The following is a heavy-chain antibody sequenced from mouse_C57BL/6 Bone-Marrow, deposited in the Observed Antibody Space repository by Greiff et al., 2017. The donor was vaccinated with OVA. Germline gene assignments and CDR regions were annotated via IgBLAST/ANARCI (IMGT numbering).Heavy chain of an antibody. CDR1: GYTFTSYG. D-gene: IGHD1-1*01. Sequence: QVQLKQSGAELARPGASVKLSCKASGYTFTSYGISWVKQRTGQGLEWIGEIYPRSGNTYYNEKFKGKATLTADKSSSTAYMELRSLTSEDSAVYFCARERGFITTVPFAYWGQGTLVTVSA. CDR3: ARERGFITTVPFAY. J-gene: IGHJ3*01. V-gene: IGHV1-81*01. CDR2: IYPRSGNT.